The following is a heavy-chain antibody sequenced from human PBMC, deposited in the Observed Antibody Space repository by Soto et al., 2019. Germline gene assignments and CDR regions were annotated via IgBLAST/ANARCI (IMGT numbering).Heavy chain of an antibody. D-gene: IGHD2-15*01. V-gene: IGHV1-18*01. CDR2: ISAYNGNT. J-gene: IGHJ3*02. Sequence: GASVKVSCKASGYTFTSYAMHWVRQAPGQGLEWMGWISAYNGNTNYAQKLQGRVTMTTDTSTSTAYMELRSLRSDDTAVYYCARVRGGGPEVVAASAAFDIWGQGTMVTVSS. CDR1: GYTFTSYA. CDR3: ARVRGGGPEVVAASAAFDI.